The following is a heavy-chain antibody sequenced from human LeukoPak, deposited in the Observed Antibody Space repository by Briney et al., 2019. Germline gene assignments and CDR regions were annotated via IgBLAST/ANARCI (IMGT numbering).Heavy chain of an antibody. CDR1: GFTFSNSW. CDR2: IKEDGSDK. V-gene: IGHV3-7*01. D-gene: IGHD3-3*01. CDR3: ATGGEWRDY. J-gene: IGHJ4*02. Sequence: GGSLRLSRAASGFTFSNSWMSWVRQAPGKGLEWVANIKEDGSDKFYVESVKGRFSISRDNAKNSLFLQIRSLRVEDTAVYYCATGGEWRDYWGQGTLVTVSS.